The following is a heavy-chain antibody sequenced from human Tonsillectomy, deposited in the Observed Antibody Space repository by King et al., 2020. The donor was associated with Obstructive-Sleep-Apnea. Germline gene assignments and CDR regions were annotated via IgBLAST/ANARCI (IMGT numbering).Heavy chain of an antibody. J-gene: IGHJ6*02. CDR1: GGSISNSNYY. CDR3: ARGSGTVKDGLDV. Sequence: QLQESGPGLVKPSETLSLTCTVSGGSISNSNYYWGWIRQPPGMRLEWSGIIYYSGSTYYNPSLKSRVTISVDTPKNQFFLRLSSVTAADTAVYYCARGSGTVKDGLDVWGQGTTVTVSS. CDR2: IYYSGST. V-gene: IGHV4-39*07. D-gene: IGHD4-17*01.